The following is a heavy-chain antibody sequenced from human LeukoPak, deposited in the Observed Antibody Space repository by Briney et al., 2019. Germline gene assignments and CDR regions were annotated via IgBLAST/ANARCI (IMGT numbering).Heavy chain of an antibody. Sequence: GGSLRLSCAASGFTFSSFDMHWVRQPTGQGLEWVSTIGTASDTYYPGSVEGRFTLSRDNAKNSLYLQMNSLTAGDTAVYYCARGPPRGKYYYMDVWGKGTTVSVSS. D-gene: IGHD1-1*01. J-gene: IGHJ6*03. CDR3: ARGPPRGKYYYMDV. V-gene: IGHV3-13*01. CDR2: IGTASDT. CDR1: GFTFSSFD.